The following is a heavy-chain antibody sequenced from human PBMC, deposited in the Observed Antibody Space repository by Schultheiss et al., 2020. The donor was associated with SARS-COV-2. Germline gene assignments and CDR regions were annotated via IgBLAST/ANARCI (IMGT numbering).Heavy chain of an antibody. CDR2: ISAYNGNT. V-gene: IGHV1-18*01. CDR3: ARVMLRDNRNDEDYYGMDV. D-gene: IGHD1-1*01. Sequence: ASVKVSCKGSGYSFTSYGISWVRQAPGQGLEWMGCISAYNGNTNYAQKLQGRVTMTTDTSTSTAYMELRSLRSDDTAVYYCARVMLRDNRNDEDYYGMDVWGQGTTVTVSS. J-gene: IGHJ6*02. CDR1: GYSFTSYG.